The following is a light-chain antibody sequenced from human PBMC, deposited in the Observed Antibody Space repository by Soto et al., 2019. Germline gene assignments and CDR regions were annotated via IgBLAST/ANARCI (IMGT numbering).Light chain of an antibody. CDR1: SGDIGSYNR. J-gene: IGLJ1*01. V-gene: IGLV2-14*01. CDR3: SSYTNINTRACV. CDR2: EVT. Sequence: QAVVTQPASVSGSPGQSITISCTGTSGDIGSYNRVSWYQQHPGKAPNLIIYEVTARPSGVSNRFSGSKSGNTASLTISGLQAEDEAEYDCSSYTNINTRACVFGTGTKLTVL.